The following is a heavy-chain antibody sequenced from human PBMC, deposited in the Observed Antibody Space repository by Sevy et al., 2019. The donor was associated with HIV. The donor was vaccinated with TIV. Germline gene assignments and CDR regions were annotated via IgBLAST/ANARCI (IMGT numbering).Heavy chain of an antibody. CDR2: IYYSGST. J-gene: IGHJ4*02. CDR1: GGSISSYY. CDR3: ARVVAPYDFWSGYYSYYFDY. V-gene: IGHV4-59*01. D-gene: IGHD3-3*01. Sequence: SETLSLTCTVSGGSISSYYWSWIRQPPGKGLEWIGYIYYSGSTNYNPSLKSRVTISVDTSKNQFSLKLSSVTAADTAVYYCARVVAPYDFWSGYYSYYFDYWGQGTLVTVSS.